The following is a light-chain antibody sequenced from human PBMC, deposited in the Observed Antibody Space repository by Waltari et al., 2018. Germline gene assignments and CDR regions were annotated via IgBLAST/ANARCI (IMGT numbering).Light chain of an antibody. CDR3: QQTFTPLWT. CDR1: QSISNY. J-gene: IGKJ1*01. V-gene: IGKV1-39*01. CDR2: GAS. Sequence: DIQMTQFPSSLSAAVGDRVIITCRASQSISNYLNWYQQKLGKAPRLLIYGASTLERGVDSRFSGSQSGTDFTLTINSLQPEDFAIYYCQQTFTPLWTFGQGTKLEIK.